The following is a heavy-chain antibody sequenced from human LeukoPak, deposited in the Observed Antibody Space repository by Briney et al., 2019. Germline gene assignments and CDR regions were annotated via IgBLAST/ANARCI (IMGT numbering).Heavy chain of an antibody. CDR1: GFTFSSYG. V-gene: IGHV3-30*03. CDR2: ISYDGSNK. CDR3: ARDRGIAVAGTLGWFDP. D-gene: IGHD6-19*01. Sequence: QPGGSLRLSCAASGFTFSSYGMHWVRQAPGKGLEWVAAISYDGSNKYYADSVKGRFTISRDNSKNTLYLQMNSLRAEDTAVYYCARDRGIAVAGTLGWFDPWGQGTLVTVSS. J-gene: IGHJ5*02.